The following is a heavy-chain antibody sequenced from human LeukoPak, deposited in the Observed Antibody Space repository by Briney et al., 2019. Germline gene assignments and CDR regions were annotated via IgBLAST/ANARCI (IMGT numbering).Heavy chain of an antibody. CDR2: IYWNDDK. CDR3: AHRGGVNILWWSDSYNWFDP. Sequence: SGPTLVKPTQTLTLTCTFSGFSLSTSGVGVGWIRQPPGKALEWLALIYWNDDKRYSPSLKSRLTITKDTSKNQVVLTMTNMDPVDTAAYYCAHRGGVNILWWSDSYNWFDPWGQGTLVTVSS. V-gene: IGHV2-5*01. CDR1: GFSLSTSGVG. J-gene: IGHJ5*02. D-gene: IGHD2-21*01.